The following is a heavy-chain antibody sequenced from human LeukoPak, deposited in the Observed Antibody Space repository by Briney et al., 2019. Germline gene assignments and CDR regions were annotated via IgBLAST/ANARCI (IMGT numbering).Heavy chain of an antibody. J-gene: IGHJ4*02. CDR1: GFTFRSYK. D-gene: IGHD6-19*01. CDR3: ARDRIAVAGTL. CDR2: ISSTGNTI. V-gene: IGHV3-48*03. Sequence: PGGSLRLSCAASGFTFRSYKMSWVRQAPGKGLEWVSSISSTGNTIYYADSVKGRFTISRDNAKNSLYLQMSSLKTEDTAVYYCARDRIAVAGTLWGQGTLVTVSS.